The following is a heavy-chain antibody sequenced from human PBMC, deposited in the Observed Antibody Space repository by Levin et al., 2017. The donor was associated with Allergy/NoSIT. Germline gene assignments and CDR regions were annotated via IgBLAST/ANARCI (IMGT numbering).Heavy chain of an antibody. Sequence: GESLKISCAASGFTFSNYWMTWVRQAPGKGLEWVANIKQDESEKYYVDSVKGRFTISRDNAKNSLYLQMNSLRTEDTAVYYCARDPYSRSFSDAFDIWGQGTMVTVSS. CDR2: IKQDESEK. CDR3: ARDPYSRSFSDAFDI. D-gene: IGHD1-26*01. CDR1: GFTFSNYW. J-gene: IGHJ3*02. V-gene: IGHV3-7*01.